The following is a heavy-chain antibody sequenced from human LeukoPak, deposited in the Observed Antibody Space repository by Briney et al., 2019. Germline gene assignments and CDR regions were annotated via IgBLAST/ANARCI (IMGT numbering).Heavy chain of an antibody. Sequence: ASVKVSCKASGYTFTGYYMHWVRQAPGQGLEWMGWINPNSGGTNYAQKFQGRVTMTRDTSISTAYMELSRLRSDDTAVYYCASGRPYCSSTSCYIKDYHYGIDVWGQGTTVTVSS. CDR1: GYTFTGYY. CDR3: ASGRPYCSSTSCYIKDYHYGIDV. V-gene: IGHV1-2*02. CDR2: INPNSGGT. D-gene: IGHD2-2*02. J-gene: IGHJ6*02.